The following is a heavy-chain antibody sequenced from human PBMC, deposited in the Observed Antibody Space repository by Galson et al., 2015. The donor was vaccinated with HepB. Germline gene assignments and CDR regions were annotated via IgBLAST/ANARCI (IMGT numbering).Heavy chain of an antibody. CDR2: ISASGVST. J-gene: IGHJ4*02. D-gene: IGHD3-10*01. CDR1: GFTFRSYA. V-gene: IGHV3-23*01. Sequence: SLRLSCAASGFTFRSYAMSWVRQAPGKGLEWVSAISASGVSTYSADSVKGRFTISRDNSKNTLYLQMNSLRAEDTAVYYCAKDCYGSGTYSQFDYWGQGTLVTVSS. CDR3: AKDCYGSGTYSQFDY.